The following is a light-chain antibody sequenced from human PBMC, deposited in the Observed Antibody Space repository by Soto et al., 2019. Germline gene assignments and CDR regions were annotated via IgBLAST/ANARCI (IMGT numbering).Light chain of an antibody. CDR1: QSVSGTY. V-gene: IGKV3-20*01. Sequence: EIVLTQSPGTLSLSPGEAATLSCRASQSVSGTYLAWYQQKPGQAPRLVIYGASSRATGIPDRFSGSGSGTDFTLTISRLEPEDFAVYYCHQYGSSPQTFGQGTKVDNK. J-gene: IGKJ1*01. CDR2: GAS. CDR3: HQYGSSPQT.